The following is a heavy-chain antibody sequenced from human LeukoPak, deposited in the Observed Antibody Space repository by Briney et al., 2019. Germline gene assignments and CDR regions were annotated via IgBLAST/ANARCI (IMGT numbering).Heavy chain of an antibody. CDR2: ISYDGSNK. CDR1: GFTFSSYA. CDR3: ARDSRGYSYPWYFQH. J-gene: IGHJ1*01. Sequence: PGGSLRLSCAASGFTFSSYAMHWVRQAPGKGLEWVAVISYDGSNKYYADSVKGRFTISRDNSKNTLYLQMNSLRAEGTAVYYCARDSRGYSYPWYFQHWGQGTLVTVSS. D-gene: IGHD5-18*01. V-gene: IGHV3-30-3*01.